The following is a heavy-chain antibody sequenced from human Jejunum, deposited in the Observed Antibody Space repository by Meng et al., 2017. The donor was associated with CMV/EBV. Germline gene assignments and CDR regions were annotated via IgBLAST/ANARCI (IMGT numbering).Heavy chain of an antibody. Sequence: MTWVRQAPGKGMEWVSVIYSGGSTYYADSVKGRFTISRDNAKNSLYLEMNSLRAEDMGVYYCARDLRPDAYSNRPGAYYYFYGLDVWGQGTTVTVSS. V-gene: IGHV3-53*01. J-gene: IGHJ6*02. CDR3: ARDLRPDAYSNRPGAYYYFYGLDV. D-gene: IGHD4-11*01. CDR2: IYSGGST.